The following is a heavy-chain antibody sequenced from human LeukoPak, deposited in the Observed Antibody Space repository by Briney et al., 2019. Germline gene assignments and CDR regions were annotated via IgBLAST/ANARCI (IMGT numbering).Heavy chain of an antibody. V-gene: IGHV3-48*01. J-gene: IGHJ4*02. CDR1: GFTFSSYS. CDR3: AKAHRGSYSPFDY. CDR2: ISSSSSTI. Sequence: GGSLRLSCAASGFTFSSYSMNWVRQAPGKGLEWVSYISSSSSTIYYADSVKGRFTISRDNAKNSLYLQMNSLRAEDAAVYYCAKAHRGSYSPFDYWGQGTLVTVSS. D-gene: IGHD1-26*01.